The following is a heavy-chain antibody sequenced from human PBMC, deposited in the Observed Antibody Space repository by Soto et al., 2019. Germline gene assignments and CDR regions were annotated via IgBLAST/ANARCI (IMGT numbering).Heavy chain of an antibody. CDR2: LNPNSGNT. D-gene: IGHD1-20*01. J-gene: IGHJ5*02. Sequence: QVQLVQSGAEVKKPGASVKVSCKASGYMFSTYDINWVRQAPGQGLEWVGWLNPNSGNTGYAQKFQGRVTMTRNTSINKAYMELSSLGSDDTAVYYCARDHRHNCNDEGWFDPWGQGTLLTVAS. CDR3: ARDHRHNCNDEGWFDP. CDR1: GYMFSTYD. V-gene: IGHV1-8*01.